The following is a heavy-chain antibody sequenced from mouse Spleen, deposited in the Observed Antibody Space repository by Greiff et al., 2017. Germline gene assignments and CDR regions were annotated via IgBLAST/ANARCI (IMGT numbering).Heavy chain of an antibody. CDR3: ARERGTGVAWFAY. Sequence: EVMLVESGGGLVQPGGSLRLSCATSGFTFTDYYMSWVRQPPGKALEWLGFIRNKANGYTTEYSASVKGRFTISRDNSQSILYLQMNTLRAEDSATYYCARERGTGVAWFAYWGQGTLVTVSA. J-gene: IGHJ3*01. V-gene: IGHV7-3*02. CDR2: IRNKANGYTT. CDR1: GFTFTDYY. D-gene: IGHD4-1*01.